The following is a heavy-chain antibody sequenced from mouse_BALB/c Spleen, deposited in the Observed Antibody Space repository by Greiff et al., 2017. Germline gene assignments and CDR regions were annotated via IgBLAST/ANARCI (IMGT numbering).Heavy chain of an antibody. Sequence: EVKLVESGAELVKPGASVKLSCTASGFNIKDTYMHWVKQRPEQGLEWIGRIDPANGNTKYDPKFQGKATITADTSSNTAYLQLSSLTSEDTAVYYCAMYDYDAAWFAYWGQGTLVTVSA. D-gene: IGHD2-4*01. V-gene: IGHV14-3*02. CDR1: GFNIKDTY. CDR3: AMYDYDAAWFAY. CDR2: IDPANGNT. J-gene: IGHJ3*01.